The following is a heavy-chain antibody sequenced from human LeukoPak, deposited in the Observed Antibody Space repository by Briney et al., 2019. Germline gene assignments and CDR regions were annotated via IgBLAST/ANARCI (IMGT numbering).Heavy chain of an antibody. CDR1: GGTFSSYA. D-gene: IGHD2-2*01. CDR3: ASGKGEVVPAE. Sequence: SVKVSCKASGGTFSSYAMSWVRQAPGQGLEWMGGIIPIFGTANYAQKFQGRVTITTDESTSTAYMELSSLRSKDTAVYYCASGKGEVVPAEWGQGTLVTVSS. CDR2: IIPIFGTA. J-gene: IGHJ4*02. V-gene: IGHV1-69*05.